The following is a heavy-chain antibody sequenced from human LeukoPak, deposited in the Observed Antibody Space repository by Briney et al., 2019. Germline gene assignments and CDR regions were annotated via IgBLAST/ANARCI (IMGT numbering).Heavy chain of an antibody. CDR1: GGSISSSSDY. D-gene: IGHD1-26*01. Sequence: SETLSLTCTVSGGSISSSSDYWGWIRQPPGKGLEWIGSIYYSGSTYYNPSLKSRVTISVDTSKNQFSLKLSSVTAADTAVYYCARNSGSYYSGEIRYWGQGTLVTVSS. V-gene: IGHV4-39*01. CDR3: ARNSGSYYSGEIRY. J-gene: IGHJ4*02. CDR2: IYYSGST.